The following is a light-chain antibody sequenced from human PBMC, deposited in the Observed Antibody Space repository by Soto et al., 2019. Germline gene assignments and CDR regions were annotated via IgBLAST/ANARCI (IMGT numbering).Light chain of an antibody. CDR3: QQYERYPMT. CDR1: QSISSW. J-gene: IGKJ4*01. V-gene: IGKV1-5*03. Sequence: DSQMTQYPSTLSASVGDRVTITCRASQSISSWLAWYQQKPGKAPKLLISKASTLQSGVPPRFSGSGYGTEFTLTHSSLQPDDFATYYCQQYERYPMTFGGGTKVEIK. CDR2: KAS.